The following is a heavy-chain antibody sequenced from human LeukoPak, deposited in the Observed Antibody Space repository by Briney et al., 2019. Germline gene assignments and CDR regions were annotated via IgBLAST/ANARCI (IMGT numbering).Heavy chain of an antibody. CDR3: AKQGFGC. CDR2: ISGSADNT. V-gene: IGHV3-23*01. CDR1: GFTLSSYA. J-gene: IGHJ4*02. Sequence: QPGGSRRLSCTASGFTLSSYAMSWVRQAPGEGLEWVSTISGSADNTNYAEAVKGRFTISRDNSKNTMYLQMNSLRAEDTAVYYCAKQGFGCWGQGTLVTVSS.